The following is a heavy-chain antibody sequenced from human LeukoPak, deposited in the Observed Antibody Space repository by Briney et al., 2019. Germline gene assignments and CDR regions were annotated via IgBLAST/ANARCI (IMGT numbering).Heavy chain of an antibody. D-gene: IGHD6-13*01. CDR3: ARDSKLSAGTGGSFDY. CDR2: ISYDGRDI. J-gene: IGHJ4*02. V-gene: IGHV3-30*04. Sequence: TGGSLRLSCAASGFSFSNYGLHWVRQAPGEGLEWVSLISYDGRDIQYADSVKGRFTISRDNSKNTLYLQMNSLRAEDTAVYYCARDSKLSAGTGGSFDYWGQGTLVTVSS. CDR1: GFSFSNYG.